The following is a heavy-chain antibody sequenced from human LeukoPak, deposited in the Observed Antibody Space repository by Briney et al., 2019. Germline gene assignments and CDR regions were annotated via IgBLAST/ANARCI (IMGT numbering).Heavy chain of an antibody. Sequence: SETLSLTCTVSGGSISSYYWSWIRQPAGKGLEWIGRIYTSGSTNYNPSLKSRVTMSVDTSKNQFSLKLSSVTAADTAVYYCARERRIGKTYYYDSSGSSNFDYWGQGTLVTVSS. D-gene: IGHD3-22*01. CDR2: IYTSGST. CDR1: GGSISSYY. V-gene: IGHV4-4*07. J-gene: IGHJ4*02. CDR3: ARERRIGKTYYYDSSGSSNFDY.